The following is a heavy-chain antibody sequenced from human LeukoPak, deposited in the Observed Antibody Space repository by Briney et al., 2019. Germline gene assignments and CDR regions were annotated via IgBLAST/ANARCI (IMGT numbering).Heavy chain of an antibody. CDR1: GYTFTSYD. CDR3: ALTYYYDTSGYYSFDY. V-gene: IGHV1-8*03. Sequence: ASVKVSCKASGYTFTSYDINWVRQATGQGLEWMGWMNPNSGNTGYAQKFQGRVTITRNTSISTAYMELSSLRSEDTAVYYCALTYYYDTSGYYSFDYWGQGTLVTVSS. CDR2: MNPNSGNT. J-gene: IGHJ4*02. D-gene: IGHD3-22*01.